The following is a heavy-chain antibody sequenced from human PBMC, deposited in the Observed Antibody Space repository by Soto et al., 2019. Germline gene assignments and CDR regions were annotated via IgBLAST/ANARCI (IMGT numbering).Heavy chain of an antibody. D-gene: IGHD6-13*01. V-gene: IGHV4-59*01. CDR1: GGSISSYY. CDR3: ARVLGAAAGPNFDY. Sequence: QVQLQESGPGLVKPSETLSLTCTVSGGSISSYYWSWIRQPPGKGLEWIGYIYYSGSTNYNPSLTSRGTXXVXTXXNQVSLKLSSVTAADTAVYYCARVLGAAAGPNFDYWGQGTLVTVSS. CDR2: IYYSGST. J-gene: IGHJ4*02.